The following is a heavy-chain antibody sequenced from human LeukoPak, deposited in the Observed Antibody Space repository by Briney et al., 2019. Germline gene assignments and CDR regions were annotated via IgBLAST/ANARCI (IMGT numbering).Heavy chain of an antibody. J-gene: IGHJ3*02. CDR2: INSDGSST. V-gene: IGHV3-74*01. Sequence: TGGSLRLSCAASGFTFSSYWMHWVRQAPGKGLVWVSRINSDGSSTSYADPVKGRFTISRDNAKNTLYLQMNSLRAEDTAVYYCARVYFDWSPNAFDIWGQGTMVTVSS. CDR1: GFTFSSYW. D-gene: IGHD3-9*01. CDR3: ARVYFDWSPNAFDI.